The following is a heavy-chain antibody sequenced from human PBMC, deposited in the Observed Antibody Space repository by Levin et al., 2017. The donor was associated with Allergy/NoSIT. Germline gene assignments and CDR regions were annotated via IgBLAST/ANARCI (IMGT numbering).Heavy chain of an antibody. Sequence: KTSETLSLTCTVSGGSISSYYWSWIRQPPGKGLEWIGYIYYSGSTNYNPSLKSRVTISVDTSKNQFSLKLSSVTAADTAVYYCARASSLMIVVDQASRHFKYAFDIWGQGTMVTVSS. V-gene: IGHV4-59*01. D-gene: IGHD3-22*01. J-gene: IGHJ3*02. CDR2: IYYSGST. CDR3: ARASSLMIVVDQASRHFKYAFDI. CDR1: GGSISSYY.